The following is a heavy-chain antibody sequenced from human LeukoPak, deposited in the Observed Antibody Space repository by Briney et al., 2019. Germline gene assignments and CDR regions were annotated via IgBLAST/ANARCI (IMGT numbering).Heavy chain of an antibody. J-gene: IGHJ5*02. Sequence: ASVKVSCKASGDSFTSYYMHWVRQAPGQGLEWMGIINPSGGSTSYAQKFQGRVTMTRDMSTSTVYMELSSLRSEDTAVYYCARGPAPGRYYYGSGSYTNWFDPWGQGTLVTVSS. V-gene: IGHV1-46*01. D-gene: IGHD3-10*01. CDR3: ARGPAPGRYYYGSGSYTNWFDP. CDR2: INPSGGST. CDR1: GDSFTSYY.